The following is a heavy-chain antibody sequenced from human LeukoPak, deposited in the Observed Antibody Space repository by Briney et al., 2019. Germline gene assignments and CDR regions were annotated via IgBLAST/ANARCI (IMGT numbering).Heavy chain of an antibody. CDR2: IYSDGT. CDR3: ARHYYAGSGTYRPFDY. V-gene: IGHV4-39*01. Sequence: PSETLSLTCTVSVGSISSTNYYWGWIRQPPGKGLEWIGSIYSDGTYYNPSLKSRIAMSVDTSKNQFSLSLRSVTATDTAVYYCARHYYAGSGTYRPFDYWGQGTLVTVAS. D-gene: IGHD3-10*01. J-gene: IGHJ4*02. CDR1: VGSISSTNYY.